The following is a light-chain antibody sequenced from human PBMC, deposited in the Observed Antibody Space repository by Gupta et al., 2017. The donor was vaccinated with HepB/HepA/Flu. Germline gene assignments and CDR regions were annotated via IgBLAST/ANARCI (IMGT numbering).Light chain of an antibody. CDR1: SSDVVSFNP. J-gene: IGLJ2*01. CDR3: RACTSGMTLLV. Sequence: SALTLPPSVSGSPGPPVPIACTASSSDVVSFNPVSWYQQPQGTAPKLLIYDVSHRPSGVPDRFSGSKSGNTASLTISGLQSEDEADYYCRACTSGMTLLVFGGGTKLTVL. CDR2: DVS. V-gene: IGLV2-18*02.